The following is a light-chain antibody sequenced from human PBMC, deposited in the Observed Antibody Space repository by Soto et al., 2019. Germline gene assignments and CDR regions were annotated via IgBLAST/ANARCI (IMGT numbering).Light chain of an antibody. V-gene: IGKV1-39*01. CDR1: QTVGDH. CDR3: HQTFLSPPT. CDR2: RAS. Sequence: DIQMTQSPSSLSASVGDRVTITCRSSQTVGDHLNWYQQKPGTAPKLLFSRASRLQSGVPSRFTGSGVATDFTLTISSLQPEDVATYYCHQTFLSPPTFGQGTKVEIK. J-gene: IGKJ1*01.